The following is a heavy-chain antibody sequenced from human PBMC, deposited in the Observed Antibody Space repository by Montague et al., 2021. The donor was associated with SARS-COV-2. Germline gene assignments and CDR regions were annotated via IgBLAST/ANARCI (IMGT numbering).Heavy chain of an antibody. D-gene: IGHD3-22*01. CDR2: IKSKTDGGTT. CDR1: GFTFSNAW. Sequence: SLRLSCAASGFTFSNAWMSWVHQAPGKGLEWVGRIKSKTDGGTTDYAAPVKGRFTISRDDSKNTLYLQMNSLKTEDTAVYYCTTDNYDQACDAFDIWGQGTMVTVSS. V-gene: IGHV3-15*01. CDR3: TTDNYDQACDAFDI. J-gene: IGHJ3*02.